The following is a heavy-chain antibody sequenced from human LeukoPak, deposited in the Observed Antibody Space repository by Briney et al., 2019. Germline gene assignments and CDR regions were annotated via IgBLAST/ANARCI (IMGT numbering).Heavy chain of an antibody. D-gene: IGHD3-22*01. CDR2: INPSGGST. V-gene: IGHV1-46*01. J-gene: IGHJ4*02. CDR1: GYTFTSYY. Sequence: ASVKVSCKASGYTFTSYYMHWVRQAPGQGLEWMGIINPSGGSTSYAQKFQGRATMTRDTSTSTVYMELSSLRSEDTAVYYCATLGQDYYDSSDYWGQGTLVTVSS. CDR3: ATLGQDYYDSSDY.